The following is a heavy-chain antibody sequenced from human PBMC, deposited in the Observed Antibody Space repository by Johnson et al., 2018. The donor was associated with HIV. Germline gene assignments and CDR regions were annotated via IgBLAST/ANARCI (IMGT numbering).Heavy chain of an antibody. CDR3: ARVRGYSYGAHAFDI. CDR2: IKQDESEK. CDR1: GFIFSTYG. Sequence: MLLVESGGGLVQFGGSLRLSCAASGFIFSTYGMSWVRQAPGKGLEWVANIKQDESEKYHVDSVKGRFTISRDNSKNTLYLQMNSLRAEDTAVYYCARVRGYSYGAHAFDIWGQGTMVTVSS. V-gene: IGHV3-7*01. J-gene: IGHJ3*02. D-gene: IGHD5-18*01.